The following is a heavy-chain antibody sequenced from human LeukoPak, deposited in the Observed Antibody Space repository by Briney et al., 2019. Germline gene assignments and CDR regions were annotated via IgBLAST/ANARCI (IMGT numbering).Heavy chain of an antibody. CDR1: GGSINSYW. D-gene: IGHD3-16*02. CDR2: IYTTGMT. CDR3: ARAGYTISSYRFDY. V-gene: IGHV4-4*07. J-gene: IGHJ4*02. Sequence: PSETLSLTCSVSGGSINSYWRSWIRQPPGKGLEFIGRIYTTGMTNYNPSLKSRVSMSVDTSKNKFSLELRSVTAADTAVYFCARAGYTISSYRFDYWGQGALVTVSS.